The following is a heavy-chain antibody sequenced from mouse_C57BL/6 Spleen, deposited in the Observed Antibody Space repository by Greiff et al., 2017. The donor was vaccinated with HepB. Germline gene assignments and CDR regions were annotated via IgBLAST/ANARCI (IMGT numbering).Heavy chain of an antibody. Sequence: EVQLQQSGAELVRPGASVKLSCTASGFNIKDDYMNWVKQRPEQGLEWIGWIDPENGDTEYASKFQGKATITADTSSNTAYLQLSSLTSEDTAVYYCTSNWAFAYWGQGTLVTVSA. CDR3: TSNWAFAY. J-gene: IGHJ3*01. D-gene: IGHD4-1*02. CDR2: IDPENGDT. V-gene: IGHV14-4*01. CDR1: GFNIKDDY.